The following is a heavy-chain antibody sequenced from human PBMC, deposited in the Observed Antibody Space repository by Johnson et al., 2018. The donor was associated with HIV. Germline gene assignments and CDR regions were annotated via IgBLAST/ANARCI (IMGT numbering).Heavy chain of an antibody. V-gene: IGHV3-20*04. Sequence: VQLVESGGGVIRPGGSLRLSCAASGFTFADYGMTWVRQAPGKGLEWVSGINWNGGNTYYADSVKGRFTISRDNSKNTLYLQMNSLRAEDTAVYYCAKDGLWMAVDIWGQGTMVTVSS. CDR1: GFTFADYG. J-gene: IGHJ3*02. D-gene: IGHD5-12*01. CDR3: AKDGLWMAVDI. CDR2: INWNGGNT.